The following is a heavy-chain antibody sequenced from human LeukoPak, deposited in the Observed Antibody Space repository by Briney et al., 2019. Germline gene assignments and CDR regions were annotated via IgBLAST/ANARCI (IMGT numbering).Heavy chain of an antibody. J-gene: IGHJ4*02. V-gene: IGHV4-59*01. D-gene: IGHD3-10*01. CDR2: IYYSGST. Sequence: SETLSLTCTVSGGSISSYYWSWIRQPPGKGLEWIGYIYYSGSTNYNPSLKSRVTISVDTSKNQFSLKLSSVTAADTAVYYCAIDGPYGSGSYYFDYWGRGTLVTVSS. CDR1: GGSISSYY. CDR3: AIDGPYGSGSYYFDY.